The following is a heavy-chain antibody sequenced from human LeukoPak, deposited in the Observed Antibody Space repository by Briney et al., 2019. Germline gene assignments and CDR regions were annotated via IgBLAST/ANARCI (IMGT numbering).Heavy chain of an antibody. CDR3: ARDSAADYYYYGMDV. Sequence: SVKFSCKASGGTFSSYAISWVRQAPGQGLEWMGGIIPIFGTANYAQKFQGRVTITADESTSTAYMELSSLRSEDTAVYYRARDSAADYYYYGMDVWGQGTTVTVSS. CDR2: IIPIFGTA. J-gene: IGHJ6*02. D-gene: IGHD2-2*01. V-gene: IGHV1-69*13. CDR1: GGTFSSYA.